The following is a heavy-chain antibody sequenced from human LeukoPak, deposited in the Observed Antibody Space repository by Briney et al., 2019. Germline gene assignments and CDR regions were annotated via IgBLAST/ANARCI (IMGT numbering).Heavy chain of an antibody. J-gene: IGHJ4*02. CDR3: ARVPRREQLEFDY. CDR1: GGTFSSYV. Sequence: ASVKVSCKASGGTFSSYVIIWVRQAPGQGLEWMGWINPNSGGTNYAQKFQGRVTMTRDTSISTAYMELSRLRSDDTAVYYCARVPRREQLEFDYWGQGTLVTVSS. CDR2: INPNSGGT. V-gene: IGHV1-2*02. D-gene: IGHD6-6*01.